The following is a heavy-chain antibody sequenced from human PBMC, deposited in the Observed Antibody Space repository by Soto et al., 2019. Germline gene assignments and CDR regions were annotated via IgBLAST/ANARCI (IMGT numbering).Heavy chain of an antibody. CDR1: GYTFTGYY. CDR3: ARASGGEEYYYYGMDV. J-gene: IGHJ6*02. CDR2: INPNSGGT. V-gene: IGHV1-2*02. D-gene: IGHD2-21*01. Sequence: ASVKVSCKASGYTFTGYYMHWVRQAPGQGLEWMGWINPNSGGTNYAQKFQGRVTITADKSTSTAYMELSSLRSEDTAVYYCARASGGEEYYYYGMDVWGQGTTVTVSS.